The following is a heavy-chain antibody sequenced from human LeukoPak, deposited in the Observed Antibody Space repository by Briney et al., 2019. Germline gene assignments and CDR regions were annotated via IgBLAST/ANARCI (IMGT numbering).Heavy chain of an antibody. J-gene: IGHJ4*02. CDR2: INPSGGST. CDR3: ARRVPYGSGSYYNPLGY. V-gene: IGHV1-46*01. D-gene: IGHD3-10*01. CDR1: GYTFTSYY. Sequence: ASVKVSCKASGYTFTSYYMNWVRQAPAQGLEWMGIINPSGGSTSYAQKFQGRVTMTRDTSTSTVYMELSSLRSEDTAVYYCARRVPYGSGSYYNPLGYWGQGTLVTVSS.